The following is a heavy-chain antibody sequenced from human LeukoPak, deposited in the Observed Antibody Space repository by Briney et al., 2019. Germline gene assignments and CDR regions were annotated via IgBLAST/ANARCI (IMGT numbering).Heavy chain of an antibody. CDR3: ARIDSSSWYWFDP. D-gene: IGHD6-13*01. Sequence: GGSLRLSCAASGFTFSSYAMSWVRQAPGKGLEWVSTISGGGGSTYYADSVKGRFTISRDNSKNTLYLQMNSLRAEDTAVYYCARIDSSSWYWFDPWGQGTLVTVSS. CDR1: GFTFSSYA. V-gene: IGHV3-23*01. CDR2: ISGGGGST. J-gene: IGHJ5*02.